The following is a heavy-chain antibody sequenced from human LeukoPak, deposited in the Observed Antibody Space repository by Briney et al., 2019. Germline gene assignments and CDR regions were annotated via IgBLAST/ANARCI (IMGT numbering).Heavy chain of an antibody. Sequence: PGGSLRLSCSASGFTFSIRPMHWVRQAPGKGLEYVSGSSANGGSTYSADSVKGRFIISRDNSKNTVYLQMSSLRPEDTALYYCETQISGWVYWGQGTLVTVSS. J-gene: IGHJ4*02. CDR1: GFTFSIRP. CDR2: SSANGGST. CDR3: ETQISGWVY. D-gene: IGHD6-19*01. V-gene: IGHV3-64D*06.